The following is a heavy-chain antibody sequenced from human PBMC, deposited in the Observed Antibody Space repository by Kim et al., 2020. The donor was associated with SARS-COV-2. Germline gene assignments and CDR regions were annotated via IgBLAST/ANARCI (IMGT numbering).Heavy chain of an antibody. CDR1: GXXFXSYA. CDR2: ISYDGSNK. Sequence: GGSLRLSCAXXGXXFXSYAMHWVRQAPGKGLEWVAVISYDGSNKYYADSVKGRFTISRDNSKNTLYLQMNSLRAEDTAVYYCARGYYDSSGYSYGMDVWGQGTTVTVSS. J-gene: IGHJ6*02. CDR3: ARGYYDSSGYSYGMDV. D-gene: IGHD3-22*01. V-gene: IGHV3-30*04.